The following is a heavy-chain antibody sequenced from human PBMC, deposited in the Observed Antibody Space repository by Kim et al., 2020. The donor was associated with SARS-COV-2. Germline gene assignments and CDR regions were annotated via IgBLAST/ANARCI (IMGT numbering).Heavy chain of an antibody. CDR2: LNHSGST. V-gene: IGHV4-34*01. J-gene: IGHJ6*02. Sequence: SETLSLTCAVYGGSFSGYYWNWIRQPPGKGLEWIGDLNHSGSTNYNPSLKSRITISLDTSKNQFSLKLTSVTAADTAVYYCARAKYSTSSVPQHYYYGMDVWGQGTTVTVSS. D-gene: IGHD6-6*01. CDR3: ARAKYSTSSVPQHYYYGMDV. CDR1: GGSFSGYY.